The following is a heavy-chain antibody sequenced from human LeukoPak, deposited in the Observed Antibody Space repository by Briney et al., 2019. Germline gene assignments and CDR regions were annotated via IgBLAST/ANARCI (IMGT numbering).Heavy chain of an antibody. CDR1: GGSISSYY. J-gene: IGHJ3*02. V-gene: IGHV4-59*01. CDR3: ARKADCRGGSCPTGAFDI. D-gene: IGHD2-15*01. CDR2: IYYSGST. Sequence: PSETLSLTCTVSGGSISSYYWSWIRQPPGKGLEWIGYIYYSGSTNYNPSLKSRVTMSVDTSKNQFSLKLSSVTAADTAVYYCARKADCRGGSCPTGAFDIWGQGTMVTVSS.